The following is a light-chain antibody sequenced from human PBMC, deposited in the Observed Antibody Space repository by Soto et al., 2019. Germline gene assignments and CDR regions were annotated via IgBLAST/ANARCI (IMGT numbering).Light chain of an antibody. V-gene: IGLV2-23*02. J-gene: IGLJ1*01. Sequence: QSALAQPPSVSGSPGQWITISCTGTSSDVGGYNVVSWYQQHPGKAPKLMIYEVSKRPSGVSNRFSGSKSGNTASLTISGLQAEDEADYYCRSYARSSRGHYFFGTGTKVTVL. CDR3: RSYARSSRGHYF. CDR1: SSDVGGYNV. CDR2: EVS.